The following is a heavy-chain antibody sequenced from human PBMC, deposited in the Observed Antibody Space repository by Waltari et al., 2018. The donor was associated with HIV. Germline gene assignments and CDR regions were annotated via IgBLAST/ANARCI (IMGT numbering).Heavy chain of an antibody. CDR1: GFTFSNYL. D-gene: IGHD6-13*01. V-gene: IGHV3-30*02. Sequence: QVHLVESGGGVVQPGGSLKLSCAASGFTFSNYLMHWVSQAPGKGLEWVTFIYYDGNNKNDADSVKGRFTISRDNSKKTLYLQMNSLRHEDTAVYYCARGGLAISPAGTRLYTGMDVWGQGTTVTVSS. J-gene: IGHJ6*02. CDR2: IYYDGNNK. CDR3: ARGGLAISPAGTRLYTGMDV.